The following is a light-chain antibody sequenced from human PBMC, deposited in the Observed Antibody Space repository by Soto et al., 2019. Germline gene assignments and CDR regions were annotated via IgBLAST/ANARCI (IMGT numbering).Light chain of an antibody. CDR3: QSYDVNMREVV. V-gene: IGLV1-40*01. Sequence: QSVLTQPPSVSGAPGQRVTISCTGRRSNIGAGNDVHWYQHLPGTAPRLLISANNNRPSGVPDRFSGSKSGTSASLAITGLQAEDEADYYCQSYDVNMREVVIGGGTKLTVL. CDR1: RSNIGAGND. CDR2: ANN. J-gene: IGLJ2*01.